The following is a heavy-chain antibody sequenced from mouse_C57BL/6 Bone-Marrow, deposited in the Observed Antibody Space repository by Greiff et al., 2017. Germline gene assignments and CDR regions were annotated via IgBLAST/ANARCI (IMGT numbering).Heavy chain of an antibody. J-gene: IGHJ4*01. Sequence: EVQVVESGGGLVKPGGSLKLSCAASGFTFSSYAMSWVRQTPEKRLEWVATISDGGSYTYYPDNVKGRFTISRDNAKNNLYLQMSHLKSEDTAMYYCARDGYPMVYWGQGTSVTVSS. CDR3: ARDGYPMVY. D-gene: IGHD1-2*01. V-gene: IGHV5-4*01. CDR1: GFTFSSYA. CDR2: ISDGGSYT.